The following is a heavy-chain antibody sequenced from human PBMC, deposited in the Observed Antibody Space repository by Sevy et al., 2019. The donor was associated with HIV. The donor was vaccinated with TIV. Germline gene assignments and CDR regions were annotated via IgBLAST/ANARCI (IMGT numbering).Heavy chain of an antibody. CDR3: ARDPYCTDTSCSRPYFDY. Sequence: GGSLRLSCAASGFSFGRYNMNWVRQAPGKGLEWVSSISRSSTSIYYADSVKGRFTVSRDNAKNSLYIQLNGLRVDDTAGYYCARDPYCTDTSCSRPYFDYWGQGALVTVS. D-gene: IGHD2-8*02. V-gene: IGHV3-21*06. CDR1: GFSFGRYN. CDR2: ISRSSTSI. J-gene: IGHJ4*02.